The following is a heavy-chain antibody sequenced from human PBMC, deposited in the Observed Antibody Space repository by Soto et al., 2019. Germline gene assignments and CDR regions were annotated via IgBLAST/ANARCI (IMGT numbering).Heavy chain of an antibody. CDR3: ATTNPYIAAAPH. CDR2: ISYDGSNK. D-gene: IGHD6-13*01. CDR1: GFTFSTYA. J-gene: IGHJ4*02. Sequence: GGSLRLSCAASGFTFSTYAMSWVRQAPGKGLEWVAVISYDGSNKYYADSVKGRFTISRDNSKNTLYLQMNSLRAEDTAVYYCATTNPYIAAAPHWGQGTLVTVSS. V-gene: IGHV3-30*03.